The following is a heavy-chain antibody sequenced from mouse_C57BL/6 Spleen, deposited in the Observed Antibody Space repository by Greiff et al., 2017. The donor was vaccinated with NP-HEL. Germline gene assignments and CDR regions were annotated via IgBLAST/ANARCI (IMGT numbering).Heavy chain of an antibody. CDR3: ARQEDGYYVSWYFDV. D-gene: IGHD2-3*01. J-gene: IGHJ1*03. Sequence: EVMLVESGGGLVKPGGSLKLSCAASGFTFSSYTMSWVRQTPEQRLEWVATISGGGGNTYYPASVQGRFTISRDNAKNTLYLQMSSLRSEDTALYYCARQEDGYYVSWYFDVWGTGTTVTVSS. V-gene: IGHV5-9*01. CDR2: ISGGGGNT. CDR1: GFTFSSYT.